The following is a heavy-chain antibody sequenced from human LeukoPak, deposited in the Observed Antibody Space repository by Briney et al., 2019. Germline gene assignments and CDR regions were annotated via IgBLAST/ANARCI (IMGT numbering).Heavy chain of an antibody. CDR2: ISSSSSYI. CDR3: ARDGGGYDFWSGFPVDV. D-gene: IGHD3-3*01. J-gene: IGHJ6*03. V-gene: IGHV3-21*01. Sequence: PGGSLRLSCAASGFTFSSYSMNWVRQAPGKGLEWVSSISSSSSYIYYADSVKGRFTISRDNAKNSLYLQMNSLRAEDTAVYYCARDGGGYDFWSGFPVDVWGKGTTVTVSS. CDR1: GFTFSSYS.